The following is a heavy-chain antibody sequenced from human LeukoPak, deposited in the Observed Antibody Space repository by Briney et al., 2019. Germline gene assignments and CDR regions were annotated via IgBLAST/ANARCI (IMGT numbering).Heavy chain of an antibody. J-gene: IGHJ4*02. D-gene: IGHD2-2*02. V-gene: IGHV4-34*01. CDR3: ARGPNTPFDE. Sequence: SETLSLTCAVYGGSFSGYYWNWIRQPPGKGLEWIGEINHSGSTNYNPSLKSRVTISVGTSMKQFSLKLTSLTAADTAVYYCARGPNTPFDEWGQGILVTVSS. CDR1: GGSFSGYY. CDR2: INHSGST.